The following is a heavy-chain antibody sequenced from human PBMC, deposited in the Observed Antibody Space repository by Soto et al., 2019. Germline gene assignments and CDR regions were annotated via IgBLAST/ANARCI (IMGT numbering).Heavy chain of an antibody. CDR3: ARRLPPEEGSSWLKPDKLAWFDP. J-gene: IGHJ5*02. V-gene: IGHV4-61*01. D-gene: IGHD6-13*01. CDR2: IYYSGST. CDR1: GGSVSSGSYY. Sequence: SETLSLTCTVSGGSVSSGSYYWSWIRQPPGKGLEWIGYIYYSGSTNYNPSLKSRVTISVDTSKNQFSLKLSSVTAADTAVYYCARRLPPEEGSSWLKPDKLAWFDPWGQGTLVTVSS.